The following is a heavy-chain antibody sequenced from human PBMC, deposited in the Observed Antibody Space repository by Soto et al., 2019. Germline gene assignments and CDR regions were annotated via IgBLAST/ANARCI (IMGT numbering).Heavy chain of an antibody. CDR3: ALRSMAVVPEY. D-gene: IGHD3-22*01. CDR1: GDSISSYY. J-gene: IGHJ4*02. CDR2: LYYGRSA. Sequence: QVQLQESGPGLVKPSETLSLTCAVSGDSISSYYCMWIRQPPGKGLESIGYLYYGRSANYNPSLRSRVTLSVEPSTNQCSLTLSSMTAADTAVYYCALRSMAVVPEYWGQGTLVTVSS. V-gene: IGHV4-59*01.